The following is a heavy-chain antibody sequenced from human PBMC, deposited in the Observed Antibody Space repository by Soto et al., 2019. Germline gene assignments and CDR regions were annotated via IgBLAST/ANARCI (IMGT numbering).Heavy chain of an antibody. CDR2: IIPHLGIA. J-gene: IGHJ6*02. CDR1: GGTFSSYT. V-gene: IGHV1-69*02. Sequence: QVQLVQSGAEVKKPGSSVKVSCKASGGTFSSYTISWVRQAPGQGLEWMGRIIPHLGIANYAQKFQGRVTITADKSTSTAYMELSSLRSEDTAVYYGARFGGSASMDVWGQGTTVTVSS. CDR3: ARFGGSASMDV. D-gene: IGHD3-10*01.